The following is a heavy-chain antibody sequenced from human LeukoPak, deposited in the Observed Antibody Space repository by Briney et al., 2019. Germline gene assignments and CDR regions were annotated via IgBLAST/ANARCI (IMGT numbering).Heavy chain of an antibody. V-gene: IGHV3-21*01. CDR3: ASAYYDFWSGQGADDY. J-gene: IGHJ4*02. CDR1: GFTFSSYS. Sequence: GGSLRLSCAASGFTFSSYSMNWVRQAPGKGLEWVSSISSSSYIYYADSVKGRFTISRDNAKNSLYLQMNSLRAEDTAVYYCASAYYDFWSGQGADDYWGQGTLVTVSS. D-gene: IGHD3-3*01. CDR2: ISSSSYI.